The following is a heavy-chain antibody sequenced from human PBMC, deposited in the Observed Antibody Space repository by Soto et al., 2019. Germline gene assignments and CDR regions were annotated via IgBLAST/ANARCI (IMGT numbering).Heavy chain of an antibody. CDR3: ASSYYGSGNPKDYYYGMDV. Sequence: QVQLVQSGAEVKKPGASVKVSCKAPGYTFTSYAMHWVRQAPGQRLEWMGWINAGNGNTKYSQKFQGRVTITRDTSASTAYMELSSLRSEDTAVYYCASSYYGSGNPKDYYYGMDVWGQGTTVTVSS. J-gene: IGHJ6*02. V-gene: IGHV1-3*01. CDR1: GYTFTSYA. CDR2: INAGNGNT. D-gene: IGHD3-10*01.